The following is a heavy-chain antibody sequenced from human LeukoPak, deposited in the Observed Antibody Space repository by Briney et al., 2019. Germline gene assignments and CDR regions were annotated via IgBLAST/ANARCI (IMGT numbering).Heavy chain of an antibody. D-gene: IGHD3-3*01. CDR3: TRYGSSYYDFWSGAYFDY. V-gene: IGHV3-49*04. Sequence: GGSLRLSXTASGFTFGDYAMSWVRQAPGKGLEWVGFIRSKAYGGTTEYAASVKGRFTISRDDSKSIAYLQMNSLKTEDTAVYYCTRYGSSYYDFWSGAYFDYWGQGTLVTVSS. CDR1: GFTFGDYA. CDR2: IRSKAYGGTT. J-gene: IGHJ4*02.